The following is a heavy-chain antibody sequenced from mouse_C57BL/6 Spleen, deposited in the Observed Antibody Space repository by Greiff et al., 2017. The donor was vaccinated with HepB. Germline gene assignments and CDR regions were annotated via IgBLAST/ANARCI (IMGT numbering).Heavy chain of an antibody. J-gene: IGHJ4*01. D-gene: IGHD1-1*01. CDR1: GYTFTSYW. V-gene: IGHV1-55*01. CDR3: ARSEYALDYYGSSLMDD. Sequence: QVQLQQPGAELVKPGASVKMSCKASGYTFTSYWITWVKQRPGQGLEWIGDIYPGSGSTNYNEKFKSKATLTLDTSSSTAYMQLSSLTSEDSAVYYCARSEYALDYYGSSLMDDWGQGTSVTVSS. CDR2: IYPGSGST.